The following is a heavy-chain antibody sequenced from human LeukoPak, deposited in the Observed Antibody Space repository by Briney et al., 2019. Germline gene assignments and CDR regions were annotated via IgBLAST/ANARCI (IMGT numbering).Heavy chain of an antibody. Sequence: PGGSLRLSCAASGFTFSSYNMNWVRQAPGKGLEWVSSISSGGDYIYYADSVKGRFTISRDNAKNSLYLQMNSLRADDTAIYYCAKRMSYYDSSPADYWGQGTLVTVSS. J-gene: IGHJ4*02. V-gene: IGHV3-21*01. D-gene: IGHD3-22*01. CDR2: ISSGGDYI. CDR1: GFTFSSYN. CDR3: AKRMSYYDSSPADY.